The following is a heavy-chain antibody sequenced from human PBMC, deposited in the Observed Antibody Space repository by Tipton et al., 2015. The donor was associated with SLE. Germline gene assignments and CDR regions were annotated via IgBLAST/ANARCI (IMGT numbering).Heavy chain of an antibody. D-gene: IGHD3-3*01. CDR2: IKSKTDGGTT. CDR1: SFTFSNAW. V-gene: IGHV3-15*07. Sequence: SLRLSCAASSFTFSNAWMNWVRQAPGKGLEWVGRIKSKTDGGTTDYAAPVKGRFTISRDDSKNTLYLQMNSLKTEDTAVYYCTVFWSGYPYDYWGQGTLVTVSS. CDR3: TVFWSGYPYDY. J-gene: IGHJ4*02.